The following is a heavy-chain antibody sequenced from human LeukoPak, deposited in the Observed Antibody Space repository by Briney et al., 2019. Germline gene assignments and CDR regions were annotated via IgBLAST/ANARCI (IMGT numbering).Heavy chain of an antibody. Sequence: GGSLRLSCAASGFTLSSYNMNWVRQAPGKGLEWVSPISSSGSYIYYADSVKGRFTISRDNAKNSLYLQMNSLRAEDTAVYYCVRDLDSVAFFWGQGTLVTVSS. V-gene: IGHV3-21*01. J-gene: IGHJ4*02. D-gene: IGHD1-1*01. CDR3: VRDLDSVAFF. CDR2: ISSSGSYI. CDR1: GFTLSSYN.